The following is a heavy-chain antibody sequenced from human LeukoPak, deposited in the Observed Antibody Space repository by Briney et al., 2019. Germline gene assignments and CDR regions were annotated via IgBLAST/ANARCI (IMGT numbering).Heavy chain of an antibody. CDR2: IYYSGST. Sequence: KTSETLSLTCTVSGGSISSSSYYWGWIRQPPGKGLEWIGSIYYSGSTYYNPSLKSRVTISVDTSKNQFSLKLSSVTAADTAVYYCARLGYSYGTYFDYWGQGTLVTVSS. CDR3: ARLGYSYGTYFDY. J-gene: IGHJ4*02. CDR1: GGSISSSSYY. D-gene: IGHD5-18*01. V-gene: IGHV4-39*07.